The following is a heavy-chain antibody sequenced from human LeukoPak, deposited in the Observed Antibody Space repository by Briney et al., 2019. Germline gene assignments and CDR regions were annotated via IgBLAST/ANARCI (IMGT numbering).Heavy chain of an antibody. J-gene: IGHJ4*02. CDR3: ARVTTGGYYNC. CDR2: IYYSGST. CDR1: GGSISSGGYY. D-gene: IGHD3-22*01. Sequence: SQTLSLTCTVSGGSISSGGYYWSWIRQHPGKGLEWIGYIYYSGSTYYNPSLKSRVTISVDTSKNQFSLKLSSVTAADTAAYYCARVTTGGYYNCWGQGTLVTVSS. V-gene: IGHV4-31*03.